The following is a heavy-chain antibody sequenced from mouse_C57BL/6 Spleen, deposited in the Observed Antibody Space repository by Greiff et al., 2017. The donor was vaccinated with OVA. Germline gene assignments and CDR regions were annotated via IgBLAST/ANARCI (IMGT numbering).Heavy chain of an antibody. D-gene: IGHD2-14*01. Sequence: EVKLMESGGGLVKPGGSLKLSCAASGFTFSSYAMSWVRQTPEKRLEWVATISDGGSYTYYPDNVKGRFTISRDNAKNNLYLQMSHLKSEDTALYYCAREGIGTFDYWGQGTTLTVSS. CDR3: AREGIGTFDY. CDR1: GFTFSSYA. J-gene: IGHJ2*01. CDR2: ISDGGSYT. V-gene: IGHV5-4*01.